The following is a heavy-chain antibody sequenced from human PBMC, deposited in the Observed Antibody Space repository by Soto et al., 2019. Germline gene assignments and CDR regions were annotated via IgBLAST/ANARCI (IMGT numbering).Heavy chain of an antibody. J-gene: IGHJ6*02. CDR1: GFTFSSYA. CDR3: ARVGDYDILTGYPHPYYYYGMDV. Sequence: QVQLVESGGGVVQPGRSLRLSCAASGFTFSSYAMHWVRQAPGKGLEWVAVISYDGSNKYYADSVKGRFTISRDNSKNTLYLQRNSLRAEDTAVYYCARVGDYDILTGYPHPYYYYGMDVWGQGTTVTVSS. V-gene: IGHV3-30-3*01. CDR2: ISYDGSNK. D-gene: IGHD3-9*01.